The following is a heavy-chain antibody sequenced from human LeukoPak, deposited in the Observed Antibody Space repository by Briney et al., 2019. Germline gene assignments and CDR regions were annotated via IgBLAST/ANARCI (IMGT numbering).Heavy chain of an antibody. D-gene: IGHD1-1*01. CDR1: GYTFTSYA. CDR2: INTNTGNP. J-gene: IGHJ4*02. Sequence: ASVKVSCKASGYTFTSYAMNWVRQAPGQGREWMGWINTNTGNPTYAQGFTGRFVFSLDTSVSTAYLQISSLKAEDTAVYYCASSLRPRPSKKDPTNTFDYWGQGTLVTVSS. CDR3: ASSLRPRPSKKDPTNTFDY. V-gene: IGHV7-4-1*02.